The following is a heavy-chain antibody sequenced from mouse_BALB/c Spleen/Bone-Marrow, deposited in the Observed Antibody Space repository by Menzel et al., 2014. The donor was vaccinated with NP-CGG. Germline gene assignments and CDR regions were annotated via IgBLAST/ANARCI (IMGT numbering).Heavy chain of an antibody. J-gene: IGHJ3*01. CDR2: IYPGNSDT. CDR1: GYTFINYW. V-gene: IGHV1-5*01. D-gene: IGHD2-4*01. Sequence: EVQLQQSGTVLARPGASVKMSCKASGYTFINYWMHWVKQRPGQGLEWIGAIYPGNSDTSYNQKFKAKAKLTAVTSTSTAYMELSGLTNEDSAVYYCTCFYYDYDGLGWFAYWGQGTLVTVSA. CDR3: TCFYYDYDGLGWFAY.